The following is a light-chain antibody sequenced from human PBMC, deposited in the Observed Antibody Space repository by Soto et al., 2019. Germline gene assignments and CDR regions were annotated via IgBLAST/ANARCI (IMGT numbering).Light chain of an antibody. V-gene: IGKV2-28*01. CDR2: LGS. Sequence: DIVMPQSPLSLPVTPGEPASISCRSSQSLLHSNGYNYLDWYLQKPGQSPQLLIYLGSNRASGVPDRFSSSGSGTDFTLKISRVEAEDVGVYYCLQALHTPYTFGRGTKLEI. CDR1: QSLLHSNGYNY. CDR3: LQALHTPYT. J-gene: IGKJ2*01.